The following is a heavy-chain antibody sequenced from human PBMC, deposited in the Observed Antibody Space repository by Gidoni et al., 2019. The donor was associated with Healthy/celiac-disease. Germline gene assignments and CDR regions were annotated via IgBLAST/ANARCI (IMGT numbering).Heavy chain of an antibody. CDR3: AKDARITMVRGVIITPDY. D-gene: IGHD3-10*01. Sequence: EVQLLESGGGLVQPGGSLRLSCAASGFTCSSYAMSWVRQAPGKGLEWVSAISGSGGSTYYADSVKGRFTISRDNSKNTLYLQMNSLRAEDTAVYYCAKDARITMVRGVIITPDYWGQGTLVTVSS. CDR1: GFTCSSYA. CDR2: ISGSGGST. V-gene: IGHV3-23*01. J-gene: IGHJ4*02.